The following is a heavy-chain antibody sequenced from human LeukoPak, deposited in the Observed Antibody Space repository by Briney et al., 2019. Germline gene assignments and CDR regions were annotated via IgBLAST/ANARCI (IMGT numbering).Heavy chain of an antibody. Sequence: ASVKVSCKASGYTFTGYYMHWVRQAPGQGLEWMGWINPNSGGTNYAQKFQGRVTMTRDTSISTAYMELSRLRSDDTAVYYCARTSGWYVYLDVWGKGTTVTVSS. CDR2: INPNSGGT. D-gene: IGHD6-19*01. V-gene: IGHV1-2*02. CDR3: ARTSGWYVYLDV. J-gene: IGHJ6*04. CDR1: GYTFTGYY.